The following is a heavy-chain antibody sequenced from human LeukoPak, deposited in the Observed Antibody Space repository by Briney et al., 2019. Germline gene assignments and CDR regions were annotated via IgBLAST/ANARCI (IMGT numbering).Heavy chain of an antibody. V-gene: IGHV1-69*04. CDR1: GGTFSSYA. CDR2: IIPILGIA. J-gene: IGHJ5*02. CDR3: ARDIDIGERSSGGDLGLDP. D-gene: IGHD6-19*01. Sequence: ASVKVSCKASGGTFSSYAISWVRQAPGQGLEWMGRIIPILGIANYAQKFQGRVTITADKSTSTAYMELSSLRSEDTAVYYCARDIDIGERSSGGDLGLDPWGQGTLVTVSS.